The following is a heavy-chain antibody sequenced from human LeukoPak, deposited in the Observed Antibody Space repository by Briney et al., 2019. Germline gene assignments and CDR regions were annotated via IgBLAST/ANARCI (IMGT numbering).Heavy chain of an antibody. V-gene: IGHV4-4*02. D-gene: IGHD2-2*01. CDR1: GGSISSSNW. CDR2: IYHSGST. Sequence: PSGTLSLTCAVSGGSISSSNWWSWVRQPPGKGLEWIGEIYHSGSTNYNPSLKSRVTISVDKSKNQFSLKLSSVTAADTAVYYCARSNDCSSTSCYRNFDYWGQGTLVTVSS. J-gene: IGHJ4*02. CDR3: ARSNDCSSTSCYRNFDY.